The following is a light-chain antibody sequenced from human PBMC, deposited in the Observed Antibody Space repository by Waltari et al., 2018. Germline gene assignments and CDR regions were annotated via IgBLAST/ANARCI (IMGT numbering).Light chain of an antibody. Sequence: SYELTQPPSMSVSPGQTARITCSGDALPKQYAYWYQKKPGQAPVLVIYKDTERHSGIPERFSGSRSGTTVTLTISGVQTEDEADYYCQSADSRGTVVFGGGTELTVL. CDR3: QSADSRGTVV. CDR1: ALPKQY. J-gene: IGLJ2*01. CDR2: KDT. V-gene: IGLV3-25*03.